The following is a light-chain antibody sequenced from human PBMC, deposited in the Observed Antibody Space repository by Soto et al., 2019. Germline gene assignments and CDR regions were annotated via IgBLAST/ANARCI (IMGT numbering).Light chain of an antibody. CDR3: QQSHSIPYT. J-gene: IGKJ2*01. V-gene: IGKV1-39*01. Sequence: DIQMTQSLSSLSASVGDRVTITCRASQSITGYLNWYQQKPGKALKLLIYAASSLQSGVPSRFSGSGSGTDFTLTISSLQPEDFATYYCQQSHSIPYTFGQGTKLEIK. CDR1: QSITGY. CDR2: AAS.